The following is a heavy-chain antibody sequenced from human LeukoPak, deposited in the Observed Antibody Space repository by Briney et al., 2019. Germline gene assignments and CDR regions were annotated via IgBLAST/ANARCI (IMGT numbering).Heavy chain of an antibody. CDR3: ARVSWFWFLGYFDY. CDR2: ISSSGSTI. Sequence: PGGSLRLSCAASGFTFSSYEMNWVRQAPGKGLEWVSYISSSGSTIYYADSVKGRFTISRDNAKNSLYLQMNSLRAEDTAVYYCARVSWFWFLGYFDYWGQGTLVTVSS. J-gene: IGHJ4*02. D-gene: IGHD3-10*01. CDR1: GFTFSSYE. V-gene: IGHV3-48*03.